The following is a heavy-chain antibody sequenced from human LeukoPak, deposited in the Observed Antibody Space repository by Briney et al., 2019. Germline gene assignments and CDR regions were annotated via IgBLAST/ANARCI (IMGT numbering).Heavy chain of an antibody. D-gene: IGHD5-12*01. V-gene: IGHV3-23*01. J-gene: IGHJ4*02. CDR1: GDTFSSHG. CDR2: SSGSGVIT. CDR3: AKDDAWVRYQD. Sequence: GGTLRLFCAASGDTFSSHGMNWVRQAPGKGLEWVSGSSGSGVITYYADSVKGRFTISRDNSKNTLDLQMNSLRAEDTAVYYCAKDDAWVRYQDWGQGTLVTVSS.